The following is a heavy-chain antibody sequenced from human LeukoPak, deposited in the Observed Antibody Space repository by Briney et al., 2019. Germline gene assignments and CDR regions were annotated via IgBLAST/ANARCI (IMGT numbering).Heavy chain of an antibody. V-gene: IGHV1-3*03. CDR2: INAGNGNT. CDR3: ARGFYDSSRFDY. Sequence: ASVKVSCKASGYTFTGYYMHWVRQAPGQRLEWMGWINAGNGNTKYSQEFQGRVTITRDTSASTAYMELSSLRSEDMAVYYCARGFYDSSRFDYWGQGTLVTVSS. J-gene: IGHJ4*02. D-gene: IGHD3-22*01. CDR1: GYTFTGYY.